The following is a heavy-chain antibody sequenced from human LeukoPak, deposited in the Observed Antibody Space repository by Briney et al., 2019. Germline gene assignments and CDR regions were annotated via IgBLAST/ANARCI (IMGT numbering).Heavy chain of an antibody. Sequence: ASVKVSCKASGCTFTSYGISWVRQAPGQGLEWMGWISAYNGNTNYAQKLQGRVTMTTDTSTSTAYMELRSLRSDDTAVYYCARGEAAMVRGVFDYWGQGTLVTVSS. D-gene: IGHD5-18*01. CDR1: GCTFTSYG. CDR3: ARGEAAMVRGVFDY. V-gene: IGHV1-18*01. J-gene: IGHJ4*02. CDR2: ISAYNGNT.